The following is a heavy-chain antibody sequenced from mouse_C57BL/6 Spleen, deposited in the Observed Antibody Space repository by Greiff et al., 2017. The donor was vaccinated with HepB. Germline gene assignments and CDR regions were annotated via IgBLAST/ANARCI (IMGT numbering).Heavy chain of an antibody. CDR1: GYTFTSYW. V-gene: IGHV1-53*01. CDR2: INPSNGGT. CDR3: ARDYYGSSSYYYAMDY. J-gene: IGHJ4*01. D-gene: IGHD1-1*01. Sequence: QVQLQQPGPELVKPGASVKLSCKASGYTFTSYWMHWVKQRPGQGLEWIGNINPSNGGTNYNEKFKSKATLTVDKSSSTAYMQLSSLTSEDSAVYYCARDYYGSSSYYYAMDYWGQGTSVTVSS.